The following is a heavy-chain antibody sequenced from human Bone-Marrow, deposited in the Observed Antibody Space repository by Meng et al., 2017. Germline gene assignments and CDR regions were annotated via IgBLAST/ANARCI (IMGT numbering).Heavy chain of an antibody. CDR3: ARAIRFQPRGGFDY. CDR2: INHSGST. V-gene: IGHV4-34*01. Sequence: SETLSLTCAVYGGSFSGYYWSWIRQPPGKGLEWIGEINHSGSTNYNPPLKSRVTISVDTSKNQFSLKLSSVTAADTAVYYCARAIRFQPRGGFDYWGQGTLVTV. J-gene: IGHJ4*02. D-gene: IGHD3-3*01. CDR1: GGSFSGYY.